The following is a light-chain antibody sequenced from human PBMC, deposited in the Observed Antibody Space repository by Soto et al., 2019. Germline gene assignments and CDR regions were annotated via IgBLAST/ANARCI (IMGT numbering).Light chain of an antibody. CDR2: KVS. V-gene: IGKV2-30*01. CDR3: MQGTLWPPT. J-gene: IGKJ1*01. CDR1: HSLVYSDGNTY. Sequence: DVVMTQSPLSLPVTLGQPASISCRSSHSLVYSDGNTYLSWFQQRPGQSPRRLLYKVSNRDSGVPDRFSGSGSGTSFTLRISRVEAEDVGVYFCMQGTLWPPTFGQGTKVEIK.